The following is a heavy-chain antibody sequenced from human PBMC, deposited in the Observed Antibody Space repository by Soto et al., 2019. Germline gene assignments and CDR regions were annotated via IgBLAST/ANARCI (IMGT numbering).Heavy chain of an antibody. CDR2: ISYDGSNK. V-gene: IGHV3-30*18. J-gene: IGHJ3*02. CDR1: GFTFSSYG. CDR3: AKDSSGYPNPDDAFDI. Sequence: GGSLRLSCAASGFTFSSYGMHWVRQAPGKGLEWVAVISYDGSNKYYADSVKGRFTISRDNSKNTLYLQMNSLRAEDTAVYYCAKDSSGYPNPDDAFDIWGQGTMVTVSS. D-gene: IGHD3-22*01.